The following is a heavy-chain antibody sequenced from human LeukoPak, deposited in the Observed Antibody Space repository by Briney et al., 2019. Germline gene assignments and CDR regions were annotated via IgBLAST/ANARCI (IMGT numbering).Heavy chain of an antibody. D-gene: IGHD3-10*01. V-gene: IGHV2-5*01. CDR1: GFALSNTGVA. Sequence: GSGPTLVNPTQTLTLTCNFSGFALSNTGVAVGWIRQSPGMALEWLAVAYWNNDNSYSPSLKSRLTITKDTSKNQVVLKTTNMDPVDTATYYCAHKGRGSGSYNMWGQGTLVTVSS. CDR3: AHKGRGSGSYNM. J-gene: IGHJ4*02. CDR2: AYWNNDN.